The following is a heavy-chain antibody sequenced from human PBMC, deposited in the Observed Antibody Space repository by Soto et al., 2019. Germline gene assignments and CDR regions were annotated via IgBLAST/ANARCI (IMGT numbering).Heavy chain of an antibody. CDR2: INHSGST. V-gene: IGHV4-34*01. J-gene: IGHJ2*01. CDR3: ARRPTYFDILTGYGYYWYFDL. Sequence: SETLSLTCAVYGGSFSGYYWSWIRQPPGKGLEWIGEINHSGSTNYNPSLKSRVTISVDTSKNQFSLKLSSVTAADTAVYYCARRPTYFDILTGYGYYWYFDLWGRGTLVTVSS. D-gene: IGHD3-9*01. CDR1: GGSFSGYY.